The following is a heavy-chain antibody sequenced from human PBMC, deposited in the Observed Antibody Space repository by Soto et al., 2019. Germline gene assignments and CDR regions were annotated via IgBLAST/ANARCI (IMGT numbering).Heavy chain of an antibody. D-gene: IGHD6-13*01. Sequence: SETLSLTCIVSGSSRSSIYSSWIRQPPGKGLEWIGYIYYSGITTYNPSLKGRVTISVVTSNNQYSLDLRSVTSADAAVYYCERPSSSSWYGGAVDVWDQGATVTVSS. CDR3: ERPSSSSWYGGAVDV. CDR1: GSSRSSIY. CDR2: IYYSGIT. J-gene: IGHJ3*01. V-gene: IGHV4-59*01.